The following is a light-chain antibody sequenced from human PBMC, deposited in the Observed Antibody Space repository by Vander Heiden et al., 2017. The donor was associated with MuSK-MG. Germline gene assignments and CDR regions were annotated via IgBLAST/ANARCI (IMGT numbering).Light chain of an antibody. V-gene: IGKV3-11*01. J-gene: IGKJ4*01. CDR3: HQRSTLIT. Sequence: EIVLTKSPATMSLSPGEGATPPGRASQSVSSYLEWHQQKPGQAPRLIIYDASNRANGIPDRFSGSGYVTDFTLTSSRREPEDFAVYYVHQRSTLITFGRGTKVDIK. CDR2: DAS. CDR1: QSVSSY.